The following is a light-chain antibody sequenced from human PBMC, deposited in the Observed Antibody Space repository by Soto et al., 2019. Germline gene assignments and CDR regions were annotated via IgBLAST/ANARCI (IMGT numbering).Light chain of an antibody. V-gene: IGKV3-11*01. CDR1: PSVTNY. J-gene: IGKJ5*01. CDR3: QQCNIWPPVT. CDR2: GAF. Sequence: EVVLAQSPGTLSLSLGERATLXXXXSPSVTNYLAWYQQKPGQAPRLLIYGAFNRATGIPARFSGSGSGADFTLTISSLEPEDFAVYYCQQCNIWPPVTFGQGTRLEIK.